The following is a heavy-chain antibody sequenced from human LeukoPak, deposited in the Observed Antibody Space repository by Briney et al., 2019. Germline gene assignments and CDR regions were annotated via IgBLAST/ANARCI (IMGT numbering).Heavy chain of an antibody. J-gene: IGHJ4*02. V-gene: IGHV3-30-3*01. CDR3: ARAFSRRVVMYYDSSGGLVGPFDY. CDR2: ISYDGSNK. D-gene: IGHD3-22*01. Sequence: PGRSLRLSCAASGFTFSSYAMHWVRQAPGKGLEWVAVISYDGSNKYYADSVKGRFTISRDNSKNTLYLQMNSLRAEDTAVYYCARAFSRRVVMYYDSSGGLVGPFDYWGQGTLVTVSS. CDR1: GFTFSSYA.